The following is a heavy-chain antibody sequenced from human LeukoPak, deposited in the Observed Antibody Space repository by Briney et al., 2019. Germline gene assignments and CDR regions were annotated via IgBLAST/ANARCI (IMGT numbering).Heavy chain of an antibody. CDR2: MNPSNGNT. CDR1: GYTFTSYA. CDR3: ARGSSEEMATIAY. J-gene: IGHJ4*02. Sequence: ASVKVSCKASGYTFTSYAVNWVRQAPGQGLEWMGWMNPSNGNTGFAQKFQGRLTMTRDTSITTAYMELSSLRSEDTAVYFCARGSSEEMATIAYWGQGTLVTVSS. D-gene: IGHD5-24*01. V-gene: IGHV1-8*01.